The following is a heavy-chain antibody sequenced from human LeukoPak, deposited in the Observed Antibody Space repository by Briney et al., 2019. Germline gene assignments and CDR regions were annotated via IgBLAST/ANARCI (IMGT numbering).Heavy chain of an antibody. CDR2: IYSGGST. CDR3: ARDGDCSGGSCYPSEAY. D-gene: IGHD2-15*01. V-gene: IGHV3-66*01. Sequence: GGSLRLSCAASGFTFSDYYMSWIRQAPGKGLEWVSVIYSGGSTYYADSVKGRFTISRDISKNTLYLQMNNLRAEDTAVYYCARDGDCSGGSCYPSEAYWGQGTLVTVSS. J-gene: IGHJ4*02. CDR1: GFTFSDYY.